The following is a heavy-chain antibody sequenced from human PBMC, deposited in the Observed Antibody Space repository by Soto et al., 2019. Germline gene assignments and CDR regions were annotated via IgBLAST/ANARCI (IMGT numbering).Heavy chain of an antibody. CDR3: ARVKGVLMVYAIGYMDV. J-gene: IGHJ6*03. V-gene: IGHV3-11*01. D-gene: IGHD2-8*01. CDR2: ISSSGSTI. Sequence: GGSLRLSCAASGFTFSDYYMSWIRQAPGKGLEWVSYISSSGSTIYYADSVKGRFTISRDNAKNSLYLQRNSLRAEDTAVYYCARVKGVLMVYAIGYMDVWGKGTTVTVSS. CDR1: GFTFSDYY.